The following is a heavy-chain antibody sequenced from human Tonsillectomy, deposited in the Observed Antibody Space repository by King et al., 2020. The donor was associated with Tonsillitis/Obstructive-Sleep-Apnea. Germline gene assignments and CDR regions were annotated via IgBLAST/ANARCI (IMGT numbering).Heavy chain of an antibody. CDR3: ARDGSPNWGSDIGY. J-gene: IGHJ4*02. CDR1: GFTFSSYA. Sequence: VQLVESGGGVVQPGRSLRLSCAASGFTFSSYAMHWVRQAPGKGLEWVAVISYDGSNKYYADSVKGRFTISRDNSKNTLYLQMNSLRPEDTAVYYCARDGSPNWGSDIGYWGQGTLVTVSS. V-gene: IGHV3-30*04. CDR2: ISYDGSNK. D-gene: IGHD7-27*01.